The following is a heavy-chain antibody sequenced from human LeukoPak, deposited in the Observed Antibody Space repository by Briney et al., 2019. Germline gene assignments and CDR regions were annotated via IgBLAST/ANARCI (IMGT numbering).Heavy chain of an antibody. D-gene: IGHD6-13*01. J-gene: IGHJ4*02. CDR3: ARDPSNRWYFDY. Sequence: ASVKVSCKASGYTFSGNHMHWVRQGPGQGLEWMGWINPNSGGTNYAQKFQGRVTMTRDTSISTAYMELSRLRSDDTAVYYCARDPSNRWYFDYWGQGTLVTVSS. CDR1: GYTFSGNH. CDR2: INPNSGGT. V-gene: IGHV1-2*02.